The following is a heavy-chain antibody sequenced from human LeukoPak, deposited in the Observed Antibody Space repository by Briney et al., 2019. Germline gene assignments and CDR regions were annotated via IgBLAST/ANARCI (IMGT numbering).Heavy chain of an antibody. V-gene: IGHV3-7*03. D-gene: IGHD6-19*01. J-gene: IGHJ5*02. CDR2: IKQDGSEK. Sequence: GGSLRLSCAASGFTFSSYWMSWVRQAPGKGLEWVANIKQDGSEKYYVDSVKGRFTISRDNAKNSLYLQMNSLRSEDTAIYYCARPPRSSDWYLNYFDPWGQGTLVTVSS. CDR3: ARPPRSSDWYLNYFDP. CDR1: GFTFSSYW.